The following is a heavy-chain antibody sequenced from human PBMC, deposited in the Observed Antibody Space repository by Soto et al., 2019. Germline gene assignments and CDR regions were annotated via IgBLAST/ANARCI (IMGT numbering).Heavy chain of an antibody. CDR3: ARDQPDITMIVVAGYDGMDV. V-gene: IGHV1-46*01. D-gene: IGHD3-22*01. CDR1: GYTFTSYY. CDR2: INPSGGST. Sequence: GASVKVSCKASGYTFTSYYMHWVRQAPGQGREWMGIINPSGGSTSYAQKFQGRVTMTRDTSTSTVYMELSSLRSEDTAVYYCARDQPDITMIVVAGYDGMDVWGQGTTVTVSS. J-gene: IGHJ6*02.